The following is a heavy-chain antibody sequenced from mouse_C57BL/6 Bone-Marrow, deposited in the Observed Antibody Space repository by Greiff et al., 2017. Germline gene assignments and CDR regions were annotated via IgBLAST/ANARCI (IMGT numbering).Heavy chain of an antibody. V-gene: IGHV1-59*01. CDR1: GYTFTSYW. J-gene: IGHJ2*01. CDR2: IDPSDSYT. Sequence: QVQLKQPGAELVRPGTSVKLSCKASGYTFTSYWMHWVKQRPGQGLEWIGVIDPSDSYTTYNQKFKGKATLTVDTSSSTAYMQLSSLTSEDSAVYYCARGGIYDGYLFDYWGQGTTLTVSS. CDR3: ARGGIYDGYLFDY. D-gene: IGHD2-3*01.